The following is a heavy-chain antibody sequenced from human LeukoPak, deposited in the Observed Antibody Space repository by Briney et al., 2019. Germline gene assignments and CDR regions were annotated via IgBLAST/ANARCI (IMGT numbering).Heavy chain of an antibody. Sequence: SQTLSLTCTVSGGSISSGGYYWSWLRQPPGKGLEWIGYIYHSGSTYYNPSLKSRVTISVDRSKNQFSLKLSSVTAADTAVYYCARVEFNLRSSALPYAFDIWGQGTMVTVSS. CDR3: ARVEFNLRSSALPYAFDI. J-gene: IGHJ3*02. CDR2: IYHSGST. CDR1: GGSISSGGYY. D-gene: IGHD1-1*01. V-gene: IGHV4-30-2*01.